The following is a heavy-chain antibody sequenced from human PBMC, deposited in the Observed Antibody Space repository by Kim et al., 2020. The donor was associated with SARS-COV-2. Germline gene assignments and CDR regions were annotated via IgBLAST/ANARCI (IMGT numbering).Heavy chain of an antibody. V-gene: IGHV3-9*01. D-gene: IGHD6-19*01. CDR3: AKDKHSSGWYDGAFDI. J-gene: IGHJ3*02. CDR1: GFTFDDYA. CDR2: INWRSNYI. Sequence: GGSLRLSCVASGFTFDDYAMHWVRQVPGKGLEWVSGINWRSNYIEYADSVKGRCTISRDNTKNSVYLQINNLKPEDTALYFCAKDKHSSGWYDGAFDIWG.